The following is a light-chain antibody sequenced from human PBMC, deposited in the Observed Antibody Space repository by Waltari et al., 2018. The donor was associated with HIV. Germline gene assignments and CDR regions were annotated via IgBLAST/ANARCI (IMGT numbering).Light chain of an antibody. V-gene: IGLV2-8*01. Sequence: QSALTQPPSASGSPGQSVTISCTGTSSDVGDYNYVSWYQQHPGKAPKLMIYEVSKRPSGVPARFSGSKSGNTASLTVSGLQADDEAEYYCWSYAGSNNPVIFGGGTKLTVL. CDR1: SSDVGDYNY. CDR2: EVS. J-gene: IGLJ2*01. CDR3: WSYAGSNNPVI.